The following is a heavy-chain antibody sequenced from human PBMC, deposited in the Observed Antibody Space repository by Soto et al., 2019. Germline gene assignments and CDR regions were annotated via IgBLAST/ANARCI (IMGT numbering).Heavy chain of an antibody. V-gene: IGHV3-21*02. J-gene: IGHJ5*02. CDR3: TRAASRDITARGWFDP. CDR2: ISSNSAYI. CDR1: GFTFSSFS. Sequence: EVQLVESGGGLVKPGGSLRLSCAASGFTFSSFSMNWVRQAPGKGLEWVSTISSNSAYIYYTDSLRGRFTISRDNAKNSLHLQMNSLRAVDTAVYYCTRAASRDITARGWFDPWGPGTLVTVSS. D-gene: IGHD3-10*01.